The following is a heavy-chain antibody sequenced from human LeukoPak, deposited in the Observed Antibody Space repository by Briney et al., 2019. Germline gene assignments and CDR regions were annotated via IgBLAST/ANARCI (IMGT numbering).Heavy chain of an antibody. J-gene: IGHJ4*02. V-gene: IGHV4-61*10. D-gene: IGHD5-12*01. CDR1: DDSTRSGNFY. CDR2: IYSSGST. CDR3: ARDGYSGNDGL. Sequence: SETLSLTCTVSDDSTRSGNFYWNWIRQPAGKGLEWIGRIYSSGSTNYNPSLKSRVTISVDTSKNQFSLKLSSVTAADTAVYYCARDGYSGNDGLWGQGTLVTVSS.